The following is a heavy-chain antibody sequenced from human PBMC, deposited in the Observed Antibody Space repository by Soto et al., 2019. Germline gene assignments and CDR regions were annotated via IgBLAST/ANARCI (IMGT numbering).Heavy chain of an antibody. V-gene: IGHV3-33*08. D-gene: IGHD3-9*01. CDR1: GFTFSSYA. J-gene: IGHJ4*02. Sequence: GGSLRLSCAASGFTFSSYAMSWVRQSPGKGLEWVAVIWYDGSNKYYADSVKGRFTISRDNSKNTLYLQMNSLRAEDTAVYYCARDTLDYYDILTGSPAAFDYWGQGTLVTVSS. CDR2: IWYDGSNK. CDR3: ARDTLDYYDILTGSPAAFDY.